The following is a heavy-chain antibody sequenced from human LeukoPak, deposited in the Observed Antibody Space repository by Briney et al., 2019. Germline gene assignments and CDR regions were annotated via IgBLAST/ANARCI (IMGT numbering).Heavy chain of an antibody. V-gene: IGHV1-18*01. CDR2: ISAYNGNT. Sequence: ASVKVSCKASGYTFTSYGISWVRQAPGQGLEWMGWISAYNGNTNYAQNLQGRVTMTTDASTSTAYMELRSLRSDDTAVYYCARNSSGYSNDYWGQGTLVTVSS. CDR1: GYTFTSYG. J-gene: IGHJ4*02. CDR3: ARNSSGYSNDY. D-gene: IGHD3-22*01.